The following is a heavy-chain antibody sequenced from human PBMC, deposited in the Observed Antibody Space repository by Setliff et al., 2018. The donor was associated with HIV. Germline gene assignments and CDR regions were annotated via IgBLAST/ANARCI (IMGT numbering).Heavy chain of an antibody. CDR2: INTETGKP. D-gene: IGHD2-8*02. CDR3: ARVGSYWSTFDY. J-gene: IGHJ4*02. V-gene: IGHV7-4-1*02. Sequence: ASVKVSCKASGYTLTTYGISWVRQAPGQGPEWMGWINTETGKPMYAQGFRGRLVFSLDTSVNTAYLQINSLKAEDTAMYYCARVGSYWSTFDYWGQGALVTVSS. CDR1: GYTLTTYG.